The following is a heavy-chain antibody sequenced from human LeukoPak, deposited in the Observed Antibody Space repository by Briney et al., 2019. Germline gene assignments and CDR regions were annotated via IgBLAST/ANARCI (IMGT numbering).Heavy chain of an antibody. CDR2: IYYSGST. D-gene: IGHD6-6*01. CDR1: GGSISSGGYY. V-gene: IGHV4-31*03. J-gene: IGHJ4*02. Sequence: SQTLSLTCTVSGGSISSGGYYWSWIRQHPGKGLEWIGYIYYSGSTYYSPSLKSRVTISVDTSKNQFSLKLSSVTAADTAVYYCARYSSSSNHFDYWGQGTLVTVSS. CDR3: ARYSSSSNHFDY.